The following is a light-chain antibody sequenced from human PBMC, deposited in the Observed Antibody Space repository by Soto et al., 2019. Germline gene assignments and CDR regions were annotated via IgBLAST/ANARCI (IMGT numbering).Light chain of an antibody. CDR3: QQYYSVPIT. V-gene: IGKV4-1*01. Sequence: IVMTQSPDSLAVSLGERATINCKSSQSVLYTSNNKNYIAWYQQKSGQPPKLLIYWASTRESGVPDRFSGGGSGTDFTLPISSLQAEDVAVYYCQQYYSVPITFGQGTRLEIK. CDR1: QSVLYTSNNKNY. J-gene: IGKJ5*01. CDR2: WAS.